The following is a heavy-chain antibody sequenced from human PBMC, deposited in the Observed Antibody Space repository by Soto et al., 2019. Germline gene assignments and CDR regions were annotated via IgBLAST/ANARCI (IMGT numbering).Heavy chain of an antibody. V-gene: IGHV3-74*01. CDR1: GFPFSNYW. D-gene: IGHD3-9*01. Sequence: PGGSLRLSCAASGFPFSNYWMHWVRQAPGKGLVWVSRIKNDGSSTSYADSVKGRFTISRDNAKNTVYLQMNSLRDEDTAVYYCAKGTGLVDWFTDSLHIWGQGTMVTVSS. CDR3: AKGTGLVDWFTDSLHI. CDR2: IKNDGSST. J-gene: IGHJ3*02.